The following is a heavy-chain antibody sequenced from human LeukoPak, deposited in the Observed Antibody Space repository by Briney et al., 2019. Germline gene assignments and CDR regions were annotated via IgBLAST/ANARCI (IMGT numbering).Heavy chain of an antibody. D-gene: IGHD6-19*01. CDR2: IYYSGST. Sequence: SETLSLTCTVSGGSISSGGYYWSWIRQPPGKGLEWIGYIYYSGSTNYNPSLKSRVTISVDTSKNQFSLKLSSVTAADTAVYYCARYSSGCHGCYYYGMDVWGQGTTVTVSS. V-gene: IGHV4-61*08. CDR1: GGSISSGGYY. J-gene: IGHJ6*02. CDR3: ARYSSGCHGCYYYGMDV.